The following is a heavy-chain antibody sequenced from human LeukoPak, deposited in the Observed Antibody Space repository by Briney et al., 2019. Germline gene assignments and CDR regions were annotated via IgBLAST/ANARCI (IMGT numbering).Heavy chain of an antibody. D-gene: IGHD2-8*01. J-gene: IGHJ4*02. CDR2: LCWVGGGP. Sequence: GSLRLSCAASGFTFAHYAMYWVRHAPGGGLGWVSLLCWVGGGPYYAESVKGGFTISRENSKNSLYLYMSSLRVEETALFFCAKQFLSGTHLNGFFDYWGQGTLVTV. CDR1: GFTFAHYA. V-gene: IGHV3-43*02. CDR3: AKQFLSGTHLNGFFDY.